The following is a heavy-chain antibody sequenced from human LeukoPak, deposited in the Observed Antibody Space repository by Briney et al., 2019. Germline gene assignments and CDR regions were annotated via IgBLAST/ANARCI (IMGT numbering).Heavy chain of an antibody. D-gene: IGHD6-19*01. CDR3: ARDSSGWYGPFDY. V-gene: IGHV3-30*03. CDR1: GGSISSSS. J-gene: IGHJ4*02. CDR2: ISYDGSNK. Sequence: LSLTCTVSGGSISSSSYYWGWIRQAPGKGLEWVAVISYDGSNKYYADSVKGRFTISRDNSKNTLYLQMNSLRAEDTAVYYCARDSSGWYGPFDYWGQGTLVTVSS.